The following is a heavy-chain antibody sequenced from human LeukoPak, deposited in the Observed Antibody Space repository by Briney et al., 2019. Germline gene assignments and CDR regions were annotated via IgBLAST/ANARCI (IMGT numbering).Heavy chain of an antibody. CDR1: GFTFSSYG. D-gene: IGHD6-6*01. Sequence: GGSLRLSCATSGFTFSSYGMHWVRQVPGKGLEWVAVISKDAKSNYHVDSVRGRFTISRDNSKNTLYLQMNSLRVEDTAVYYCAREESSSSSNWFDPWGQGTLVTVSS. CDR3: AREESSSSSNWFDP. CDR2: ISKDAKSN. V-gene: IGHV3-30*03. J-gene: IGHJ5*02.